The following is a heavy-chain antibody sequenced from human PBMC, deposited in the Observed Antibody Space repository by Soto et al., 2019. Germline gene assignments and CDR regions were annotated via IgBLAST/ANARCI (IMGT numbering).Heavy chain of an antibody. CDR1: GGTFSSYA. V-gene: IGHV1-69*01. D-gene: IGHD6-13*01. CDR3: ARVVIGGIAAAGASLDY. Sequence: QVQLVQSGAEVKKPGSSVKVSCKASGGTFSSYAISWVRQAPGQGLEWMGGIIPIFGKANYAQKFQGRVTITADESTSTAYMELSSLRSEDTAVYYCARVVIGGIAAAGASLDYWGQGTLVTVSS. J-gene: IGHJ4*02. CDR2: IIPIFGKA.